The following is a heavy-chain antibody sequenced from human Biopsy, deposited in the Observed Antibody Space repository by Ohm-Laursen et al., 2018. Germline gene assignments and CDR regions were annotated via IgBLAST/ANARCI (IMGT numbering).Heavy chain of an antibody. CDR2: IYFTGRT. J-gene: IGHJ5*02. V-gene: IGHV4-59*12. D-gene: IGHD3-10*01. Sequence: PSETLSLTCTVSGGPIDSYYWSWIRQPPGKALEWIGYIYFTGRTSYNPSLKSRVTMSVNTSKKQFSLRLSSVTAADTAVYYCARGTNYYGSGRNRRWFDPWGQGTQVTVSS. CDR3: ARGTNYYGSGRNRRWFDP. CDR1: GGPIDSYY.